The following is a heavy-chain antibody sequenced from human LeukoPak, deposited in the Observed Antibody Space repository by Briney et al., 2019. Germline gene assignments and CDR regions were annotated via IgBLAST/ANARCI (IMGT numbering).Heavy chain of an antibody. CDR2: IYSSGST. CDR1: GGSISCYY. Sequence: SEALSLTCTVPGGSISCYYLSWIRPPAGKGLEWIGRIYSSGSTNYNPSLKSRVTMSVDTSKNQFSLKLSSVTAADTAVYYCARTPLYQNDFWSGYQGIYFDYWGQGTLVTVSS. J-gene: IGHJ4*02. V-gene: IGHV4-4*07. CDR3: ARTPLYQNDFWSGYQGIYFDY. D-gene: IGHD3-3*01.